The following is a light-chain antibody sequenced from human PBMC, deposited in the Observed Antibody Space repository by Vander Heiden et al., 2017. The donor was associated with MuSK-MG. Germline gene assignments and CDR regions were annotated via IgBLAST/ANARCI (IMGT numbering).Light chain of an antibody. J-gene: IGKJ5*01. CDR2: KAS. CDR3: QQHNNSDA. CDR1: QSVSSY. Sequence: VLTQSPATLSLSPGERATLSCRASQSVSSYLAWYQQKPGQAPKLLIYKASSRATGIPDRFSGSGSGTDFTLTISSLEPEDFAVYYCQQHNNSDAFGQGTQVEIK. V-gene: IGKV3-11*01.